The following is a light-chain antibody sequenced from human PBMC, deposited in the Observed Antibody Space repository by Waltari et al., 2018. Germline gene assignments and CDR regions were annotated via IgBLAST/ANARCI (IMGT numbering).Light chain of an antibody. J-gene: IGKJ3*01. CDR3: QQYDNPTLT. Sequence: DIQMTQSPSSLSASVGARVTITCQASQDINNYLNWYQQKPGKVPKLLIYDASNLETGVPSRFSGSGSGTDFILTISSLQPEDIATYYCQQYDNPTLTFGPGTKVDLK. CDR2: DAS. V-gene: IGKV1-33*01. CDR1: QDINNY.